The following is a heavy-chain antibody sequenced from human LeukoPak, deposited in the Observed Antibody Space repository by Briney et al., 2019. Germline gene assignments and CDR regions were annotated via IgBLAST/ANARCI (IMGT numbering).Heavy chain of an antibody. V-gene: IGHV3-7*03. D-gene: IGHD1-14*01. Sequence: GGSLRLSCAASGFTFNDHWMTWVRRAPGKGLEWVATINPDGSEEFHVASVVGRFTISRDNAKKSLFLQMNSLRVEDTAVYYCTRPQNRVFHYWGQETLVTVSS. CDR3: TRPQNRVFHY. CDR2: INPDGSEE. J-gene: IGHJ4*02. CDR1: GFTFNDHW.